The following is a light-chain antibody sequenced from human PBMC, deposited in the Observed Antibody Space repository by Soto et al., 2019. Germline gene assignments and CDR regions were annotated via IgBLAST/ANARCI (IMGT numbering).Light chain of an antibody. CDR2: EGS. Sequence: QSVLTQSASVSGSPGQSIIISCTGTSSDVGSYNLVSWYQQHPGKAPKLMIYEGSKRPSGVSNRFSGSKSGNTASLTISGLQAEDEADYYCCSYAGSSTYVFGTGTRVTV. CDR1: SSDVGSYNL. V-gene: IGLV2-23*01. CDR3: CSYAGSSTYV. J-gene: IGLJ1*01.